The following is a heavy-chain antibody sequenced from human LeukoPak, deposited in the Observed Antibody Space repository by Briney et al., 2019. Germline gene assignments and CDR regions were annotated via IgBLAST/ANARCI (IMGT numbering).Heavy chain of an antibody. CDR3: ARDNVGSLDF. D-gene: IGHD3-10*01. CDR2: VYASGAN. V-gene: IGHV4-59*02. CDR1: GDSVTSHG. J-gene: IGHJ4*02. Sequence: SGTLSLTCSVSGDSVTSHGWSWVRQPPGKGLEWIGYVYASGANSGNCNPSLKSRITISVDTSRNQFSLRLNSVTAADTAIYYCARDNVGSLDFWGQGILVTVSS.